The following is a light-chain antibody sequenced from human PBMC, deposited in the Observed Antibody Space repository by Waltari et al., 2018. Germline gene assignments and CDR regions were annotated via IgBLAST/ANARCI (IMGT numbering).Light chain of an antibody. CDR3: QHYLILPVA. Sequence: EIVLTQSPGTLSLYPGERATISCRASQSIVSSLAWYQQRPGQAPRLLIYGAFIRATGVADRFSGSGSGTDFSLTISRLEPEDFAVYYCQHYLILPVAFGLGTKVEIK. CDR1: QSIVSS. J-gene: IGKJ1*01. CDR2: GAF. V-gene: IGKV3-20*01.